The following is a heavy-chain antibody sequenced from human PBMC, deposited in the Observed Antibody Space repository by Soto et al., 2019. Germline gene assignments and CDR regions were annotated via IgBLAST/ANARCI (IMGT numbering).Heavy chain of an antibody. J-gene: IGHJ4*02. Sequence: QVQLVESGGGLVKPGGSLRLSCAASGFTFSDYYMSWIRQAPGKGLECVSYISSSSSYTNYADSVKGRFTISRDNAKSTLYLQMNSLRAKDTAVYYCARGPYGSYYFDYWGQGTLVTVSS. CDR2: ISSSSSYT. V-gene: IGHV3-11*05. CDR1: GFTFSDYY. CDR3: ARGPYGSYYFDY. D-gene: IGHD3-10*01.